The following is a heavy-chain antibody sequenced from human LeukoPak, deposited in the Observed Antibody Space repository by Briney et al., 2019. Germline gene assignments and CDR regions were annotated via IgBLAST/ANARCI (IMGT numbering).Heavy chain of an antibody. J-gene: IGHJ4*02. CDR3: ARDRDGDYAFDY. CDR1: GFTFSNYG. D-gene: IGHD4-17*01. V-gene: IGHV3-33*01. Sequence: GGSLRLSCAASGFTFSNYGMHWVRQAPGKGLEWVAIIWHDGSNKYYIDSVRGRFSISRDNSKNTLYLQMNSLRAEDTAVYYCARDRDGDYAFDYWGQGTLVTVSS. CDR2: IWHDGSNK.